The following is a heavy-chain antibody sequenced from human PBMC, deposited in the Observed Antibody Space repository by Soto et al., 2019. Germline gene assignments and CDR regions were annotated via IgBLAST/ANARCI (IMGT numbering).Heavy chain of an antibody. CDR2: ISAYNGNT. V-gene: IGHV1-18*01. CDR3: ARDPYDILTGYPFPY. Sequence: ASVKVSCKASGYTFTSYGISWVRQAPGQGLEWMGWISAYNGNTNYAQKLQGRVTITTDKSTSTAYMELRSLRSEDTAVYYCARDPYDILTGYPFPYWGQGTLVTVSS. D-gene: IGHD3-9*01. J-gene: IGHJ4*02. CDR1: GYTFTSYG.